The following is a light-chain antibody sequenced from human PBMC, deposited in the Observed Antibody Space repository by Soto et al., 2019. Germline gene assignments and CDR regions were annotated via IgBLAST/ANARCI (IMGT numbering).Light chain of an antibody. J-gene: IGLJ3*02. CDR2: DVS. Sequence: QSALTQPASVSGSPGQSITISCTGTSSDVGRYNYVSWYQQHPGKAPKLIIYDVSYRPSGVSDRFSGSKSGNTASLTISGLQAEDEADYYCRSYTGSSTSFGEGTKLTVL. CDR1: SSDVGRYNY. CDR3: RSYTGSSTS. V-gene: IGLV2-14*01.